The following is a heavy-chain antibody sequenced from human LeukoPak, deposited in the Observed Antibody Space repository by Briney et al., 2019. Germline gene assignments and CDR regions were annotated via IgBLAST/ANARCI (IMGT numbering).Heavy chain of an antibody. CDR2: IYRSGST. CDR1: GDSINTGYNY. D-gene: IGHD2-8*02. CDR3: ARDVLLGSTRYLDY. J-gene: IGHJ4*02. V-gene: IGHV4-31*03. Sequence: PSQTLSLTCSVSGDSINTGYNYWNWVRQYPRKGLEWIGYIYRSGSTYYNPSFESRGTISVDTSKNQFSLRLRSVTAADTAVYYCARDVLLGSTRYLDYWGPGILVTVSS.